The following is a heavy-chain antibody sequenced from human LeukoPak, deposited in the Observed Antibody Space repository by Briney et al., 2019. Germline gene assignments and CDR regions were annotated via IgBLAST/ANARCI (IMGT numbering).Heavy chain of an antibody. CDR3: ARGAYGSGTYFFDY. CDR2: IYHSGST. J-gene: IGHJ4*02. V-gene: IGHV4-38-2*02. D-gene: IGHD3-10*01. Sequence: SETLSLTCTVSGYSISSGYYWGWIRQPPGKGLEWIGSIYHSGSTYYNPSLKSRVTISVDTSKNQFSLKLSSVTAADTAVYYCARGAYGSGTYFFDYWGQGTLVTVSS. CDR1: GYSISSGYY.